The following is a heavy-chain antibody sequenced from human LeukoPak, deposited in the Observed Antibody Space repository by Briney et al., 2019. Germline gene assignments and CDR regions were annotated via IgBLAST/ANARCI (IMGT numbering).Heavy chain of an antibody. D-gene: IGHD6-19*01. CDR3: ARGSGASGFGY. Sequence: SETLSLTCAVYGGSFSGYYWSWIRQPPGKGLEWIGEINHSGSTNYNPSLKSRVTISVDTSKNQFSLKLSSVTAADTAVYYCARGSGASGFGYWGQGTLVTVSS. CDR1: GGSFSGYY. CDR2: INHSGST. V-gene: IGHV4-34*01. J-gene: IGHJ4*02.